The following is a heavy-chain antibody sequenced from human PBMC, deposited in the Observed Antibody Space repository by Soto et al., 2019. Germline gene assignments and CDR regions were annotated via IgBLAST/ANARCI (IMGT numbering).Heavy chain of an antibody. D-gene: IGHD3-22*01. Sequence: QVQLQQWGAGLLKPSETLSLTCAVYGGAFSGYYWSWIRQPPGKGLEWIGEINHSGSTNYNPSLKSRVTISVDTSKNQFSLRLNSVTAADTAVYYCARRGITMIRYFDLWGRGTLVTVSS. CDR2: INHSGST. CDR3: ARRGITMIRYFDL. V-gene: IGHV4-34*01. CDR1: GGAFSGYY. J-gene: IGHJ2*01.